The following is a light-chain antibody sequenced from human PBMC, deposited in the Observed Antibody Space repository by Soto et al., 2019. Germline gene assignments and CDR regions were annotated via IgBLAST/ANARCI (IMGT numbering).Light chain of an antibody. CDR1: QSVSSY. Sequence: EIVLTQSPATLSLSPGERATLSCRASQSVSSYLACYQQKPGQAPRLLIYDASNRATGIPARFSGSGSGTDFTLTISSLEPEDFAVYYCQQRSNGLTFGGGTRLEIK. CDR2: DAS. J-gene: IGKJ5*01. CDR3: QQRSNGLT. V-gene: IGKV3-11*01.